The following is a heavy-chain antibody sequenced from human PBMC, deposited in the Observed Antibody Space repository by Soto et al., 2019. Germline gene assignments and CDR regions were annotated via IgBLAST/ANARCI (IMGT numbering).Heavy chain of an antibody. J-gene: IGHJ4*01. CDR1: GFTFSNAW. CDR2: VKSKNDGGTT. CDR3: TTDSYITSIIVRFDY. Sequence: EVHLVESGGGLVKPGGSLRLCCAASGFTFSNAWINWVLQAPGKGLEWVGRVKSKNDGGTTDFAATVKGRFASSRDDSKNMVYLEMNSLQTEDTAIYYCTTDSYITSIIVRFDYWGHGTLVTVSS. D-gene: IGHD3-22*01. V-gene: IGHV3-15*07.